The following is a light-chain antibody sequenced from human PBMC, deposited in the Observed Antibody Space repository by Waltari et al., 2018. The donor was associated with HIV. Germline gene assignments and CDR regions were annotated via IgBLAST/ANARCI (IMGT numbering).Light chain of an antibody. J-gene: IGLJ3*02. V-gene: IGLV2-14*01. Sequence: HSALTQPASVSGSPGQSITISCSGTRSDIGGYDYVSWYQQHPGKAPKLIIYEVIKRPSGVSYLFSGSKSGNTASLTISGLQAEDEADYYCSSYTSSNTLWVFGGGTKLTVL. CDR3: SSYTSSNTLWV. CDR1: RSDIGGYDY. CDR2: EVI.